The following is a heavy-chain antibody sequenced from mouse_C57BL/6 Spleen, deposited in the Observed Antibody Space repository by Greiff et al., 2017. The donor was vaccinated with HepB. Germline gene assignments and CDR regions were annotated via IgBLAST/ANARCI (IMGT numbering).Heavy chain of an antibody. CDR3: TTSRYAY. V-gene: IGHV14-4*01. CDR1: GFNIKDDY. J-gene: IGHJ3*01. CDR2: IDPENGDT. Sequence: EVQLQQSGAELVRPGASVKLSCTASGFNIKDDYMHWVKQRPEQGLEWIGWIDPENGDTEYASKFQGKATITADTSSNTAYLQRSSLTSGDTAVYYGTTSRYAYWGQGTLVTVSA.